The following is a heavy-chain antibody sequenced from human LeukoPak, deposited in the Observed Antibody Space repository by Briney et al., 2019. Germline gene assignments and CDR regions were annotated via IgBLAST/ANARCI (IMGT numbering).Heavy chain of an antibody. D-gene: IGHD2-2*01. CDR2: ISWKGDTT. Sequence: GGSLRLSCAASGFTFSNYAMTWVRQTPGKGPEWVSLISWKGDTTAYAESVRGRSTISRDNAKNSLYLHMNSLRPEDTAFYHCARHRCSSTTCSFDSWGQGSLVTVSS. CDR1: GFTFSNYA. V-gene: IGHV3-20*01. J-gene: IGHJ4*02. CDR3: ARHRCSSTTCSFDS.